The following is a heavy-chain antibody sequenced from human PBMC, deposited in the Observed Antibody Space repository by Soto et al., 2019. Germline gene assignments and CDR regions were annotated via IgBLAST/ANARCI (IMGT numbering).Heavy chain of an antibody. CDR2: VGSSGAYT. Sequence: PGGSLRLSCAASGFTFSAYAMTWVRQAPGKGLEWVSTVGSSGAYTHHADSVKGRFTISRDNSKNTLYLQMSSLRAEDTAVYYCAKKAVLADTPRWFDPWGQGTLVNVSS. D-gene: IGHD2-15*01. CDR3: AKKAVLADTPRWFDP. CDR1: GFTFSAYA. J-gene: IGHJ5*02. V-gene: IGHV3-23*01.